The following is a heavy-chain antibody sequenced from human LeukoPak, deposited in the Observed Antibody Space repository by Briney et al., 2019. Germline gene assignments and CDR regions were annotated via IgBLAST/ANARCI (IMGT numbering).Heavy chain of an antibody. J-gene: IGHJ6*03. CDR1: GFTFSSYD. Sequence: PGGSLRLSCAASGFTFSSYDMHWVRQATGKGLEWVSAIGTAGDTYYPGSVKGRFAISRENAKNSLYLQMNSLRAGDTAVYYCARGFYGDRSYYYYYMDVWGKGTTVTVSS. CDR3: ARGFYGDRSYYYYYMDV. V-gene: IGHV3-13*01. CDR2: IGTAGDT. D-gene: IGHD3-10*01.